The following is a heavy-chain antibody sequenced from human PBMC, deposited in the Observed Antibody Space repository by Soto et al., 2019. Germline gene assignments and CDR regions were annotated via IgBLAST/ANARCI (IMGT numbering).Heavy chain of an antibody. J-gene: IGHJ6*03. CDR3: ARDFQILEWLPMDV. D-gene: IGHD3-3*01. CDR2: IKQDGSEK. V-gene: IGHV3-7*01. Sequence: GGSLRLSCAASGFTFSSYWMSWVRQAPGKGLEWVANIKQDGSEKYYVDSVKGRFTISRDNAKNSLYLQMNSLRAEDTAVYYCARDFQILEWLPMDVWGKGTTVTVSS. CDR1: GFTFSSYW.